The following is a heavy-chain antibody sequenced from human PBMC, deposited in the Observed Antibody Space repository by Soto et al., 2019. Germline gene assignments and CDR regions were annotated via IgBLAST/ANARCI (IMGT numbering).Heavy chain of an antibody. CDR1: GYTFTGYA. J-gene: IGHJ4*02. Sequence: GASVKVSCKASGYTFTGYAMHWVRQAPGQRLEWMGWINAGNGNTKYSQKFQGRVTITRDTSASTAYMELSSLRSEDTAVYYCARVKLLWFGELLRDNYFDYWGQGTLVTVSS. V-gene: IGHV1-3*01. CDR2: INAGNGNT. CDR3: ARVKLLWFGELLRDNYFDY. D-gene: IGHD3-10*01.